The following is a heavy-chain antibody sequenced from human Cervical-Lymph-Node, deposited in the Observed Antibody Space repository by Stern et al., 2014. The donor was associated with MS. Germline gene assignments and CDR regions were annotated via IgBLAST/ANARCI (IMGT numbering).Heavy chain of an antibody. D-gene: IGHD6-6*01. CDR3: ARAAYSTSSYNY. CDR2: IIPIFGTA. CDR1: GGTFNTNV. V-gene: IGHV1-69*01. Sequence: MQLVESGAEVKKPGSSVKVSCKASGGTFNTNVISWVRQAPGQGLEWMGGIIPIFGTALYAQKFQGRVTITANESTRAVYMALSSLRSEDTAVYYCARAAYSTSSYNYWGQGTLVIVSS. J-gene: IGHJ4*02.